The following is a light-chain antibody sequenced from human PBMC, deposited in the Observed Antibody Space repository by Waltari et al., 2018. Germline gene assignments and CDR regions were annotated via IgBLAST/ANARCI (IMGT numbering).Light chain of an antibody. Sequence: IQMTQSPSSLSASVGDRVPITCQASQDISNYLNWYQQKPGKAPTLLIYDASNLETGVPSRFSGSGSGTDFTFTISSLQPEDIATYYCQQYDNLPPLTFGGGTKVEIK. CDR1: QDISNY. J-gene: IGKJ4*01. V-gene: IGKV1-33*01. CDR2: DAS. CDR3: QQYDNLPPLT.